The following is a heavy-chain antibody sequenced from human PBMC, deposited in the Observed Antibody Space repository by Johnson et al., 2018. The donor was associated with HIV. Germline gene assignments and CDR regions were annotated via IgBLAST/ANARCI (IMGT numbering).Heavy chain of an antibody. CDR2: MSSGGSS. CDR3: ASVHSGGAFDI. V-gene: IGHV3-66*01. Sequence: VQLVESGGGLVQPGRSLRLSCAASGFTFSSYALHWVRQAPGKGLEWVSVMSSGGSSYYADSVKGRFTISRDNSKNTLYLQMTSLRAEDTAVYYWASVHSGGAFDIWGQGTMVTVSS. D-gene: IGHD6-6*01. J-gene: IGHJ3*02. CDR1: GFTFSSYA.